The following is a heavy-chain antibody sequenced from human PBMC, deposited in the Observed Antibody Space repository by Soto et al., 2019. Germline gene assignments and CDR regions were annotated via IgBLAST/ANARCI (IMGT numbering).Heavy chain of an antibody. CDR3: GKNYYFDN. J-gene: IGHJ4*02. Sequence: VQLLESGGDLIQPGGSLRLSCAASGFTFSSYAMSWVRQAPGKGLEWVSSITTSGDRTHYADSVKGRFTISRDNFKNTLSLQMNSLRAEDTAIYYCGKNYYFDNWGQGTLVTVSS. CDR2: ITTSGDRT. CDR1: GFTFSSYA. V-gene: IGHV3-23*01.